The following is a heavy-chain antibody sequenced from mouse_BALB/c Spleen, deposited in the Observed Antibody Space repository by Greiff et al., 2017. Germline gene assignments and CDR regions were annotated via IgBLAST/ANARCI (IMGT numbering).Heavy chain of an antibody. V-gene: IGHV3-6*02. D-gene: IGHD2-14*01. CDR3: ARVGGYRYYFDY. CDR1: GYSITSGYY. CDR2: ISYDGSN. Sequence: EVKLLESGPGLVKPSQSLSLTCSVTGYSITSGYYWNWIRQFPGNKLEWMGYISYDGSNNYNPSLKNRISITRDTSKNQFFLKLNSVTTEDTATYYCARVGGYRYYFDYWGQGTTLTVSS. J-gene: IGHJ2*01.